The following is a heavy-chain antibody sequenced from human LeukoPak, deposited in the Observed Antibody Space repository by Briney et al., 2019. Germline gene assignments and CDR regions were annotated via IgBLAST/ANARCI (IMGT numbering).Heavy chain of an antibody. Sequence: AASETVSCKASGGTFSSYAISWVRQAPGQGLEWMGGIIPIFGTANYAQKFQGRVTITADESTSTAYMELSSLRSEDTAVYYCASSPRIVVVPAAIYAYWGQGTLVTVSS. D-gene: IGHD2-2*01. V-gene: IGHV1-69*13. CDR1: GGTFSSYA. J-gene: IGHJ4*02. CDR2: IIPIFGTA. CDR3: ASSPRIVVVPAAIYAY.